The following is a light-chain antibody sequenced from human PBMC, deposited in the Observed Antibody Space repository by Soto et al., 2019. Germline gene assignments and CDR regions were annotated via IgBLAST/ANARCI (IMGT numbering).Light chain of an antibody. CDR2: AAS. Sequence: DIQMTQSPSSLSASVGDRVTITCRASQSISSYLNWYQQKPGKAPKLLIYAASRLQSGVPSRFSGSGSGTDFTLPISSLQPEDVATYYCQQSYSTPPTFGQGTQLEIK. V-gene: IGKV1-39*01. J-gene: IGKJ5*01. CDR3: QQSYSTPPT. CDR1: QSISSY.